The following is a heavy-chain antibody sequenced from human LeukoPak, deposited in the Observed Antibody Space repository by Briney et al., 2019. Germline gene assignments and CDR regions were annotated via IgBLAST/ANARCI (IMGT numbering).Heavy chain of an antibody. CDR3: ARGTGGRYYYYYMDV. CDR1: GGSISSYY. CDR2: IYYSGST. Sequence: PSETLSLTCTVSGGSISSYYWSWIRQPPGKGLEWIGYIYYSGSTNYNPSLKSRVTISIDTSKDQFSLKLSSVTAADTAVYYCARGTGGRYYYYYMDVWGKGTTVIVSS. D-gene: IGHD7-27*01. J-gene: IGHJ6*03. V-gene: IGHV4-59*01.